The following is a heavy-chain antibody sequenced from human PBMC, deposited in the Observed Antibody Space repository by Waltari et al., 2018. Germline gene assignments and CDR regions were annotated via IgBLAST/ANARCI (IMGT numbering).Heavy chain of an antibody. CDR1: GFTFSSYS. Sequence: EVQLVESGGGLVKPGGSLRLSCAASGFTFSSYSMNWVRQAPGKGLEWVSSISSSSSYIYYADSVKGRFTISRDNAKNSLYLQMNSLRAEDTAVYYCARDADYYDSSGYADAFDIWDQGTMVTVSS. J-gene: IGHJ3*02. CDR2: ISSSSSYI. V-gene: IGHV3-21*01. D-gene: IGHD3-22*01. CDR3: ARDADYYDSSGYADAFDI.